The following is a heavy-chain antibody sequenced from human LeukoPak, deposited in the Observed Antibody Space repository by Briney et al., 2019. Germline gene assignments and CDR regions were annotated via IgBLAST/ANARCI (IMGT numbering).Heavy chain of an antibody. V-gene: IGHV4-34*01. CDR1: GGSISSYY. D-gene: IGHD3-10*01. J-gene: IGHJ5*02. CDR2: INHSGST. Sequence: PSETLSLTCTVSGGSISSYYRSWIRQPPGKGLEWIGEINHSGSTNYNPSLKSRVTISVDTSKNQFSLKLSSVTAADTAVYYCARGRRYYGSGSYYREWFDPWGQGTLVTVSS. CDR3: ARGRRYYGSGSYYREWFDP.